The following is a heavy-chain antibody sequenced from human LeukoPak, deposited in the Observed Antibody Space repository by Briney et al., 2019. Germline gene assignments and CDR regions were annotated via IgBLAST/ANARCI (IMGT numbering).Heavy chain of an antibody. Sequence: PSETLSLTCAVYGGSFSGYYWSWIRQPPGKGLEWIGEINHSGSTNYNPSLKSRVTISVDTSKNQFSLKLSSVTAADTAVYYCARHRADTHWAYWYFDLWGRGTLVTVSS. CDR2: INHSGST. J-gene: IGHJ2*01. CDR3: ARHRADTHWAYWYFDL. CDR1: GGSFSGYY. D-gene: IGHD2-15*01. V-gene: IGHV4-34*01.